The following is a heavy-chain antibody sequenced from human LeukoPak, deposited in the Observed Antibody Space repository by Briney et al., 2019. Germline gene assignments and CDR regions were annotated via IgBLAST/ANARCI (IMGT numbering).Heavy chain of an antibody. D-gene: IGHD3-10*01. CDR2: ISNDGSYT. CDR1: GLTFSNYG. V-gene: IGHV3-30*03. J-gene: IGHJ4*02. Sequence: GGSLRLSCAASGLTFSNYGIHWVRQAPGMGLQWVAVISNDGSYTYYADSVKGRFTISRDNSKNTLYLQMNSLRAEDTAVYYCARELWFGETGRYFDYWGQGTLVTVSS. CDR3: ARELWFGETGRYFDY.